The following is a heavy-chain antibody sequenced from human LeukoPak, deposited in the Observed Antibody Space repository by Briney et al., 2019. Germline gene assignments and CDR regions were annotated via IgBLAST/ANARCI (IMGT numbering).Heavy chain of an antibody. V-gene: IGHV1-69*06. CDR3: ARTTVDFRYYYYMDV. J-gene: IGHJ6*03. CDR1: GGTFSSYA. D-gene: IGHD4-17*01. Sequence: SVKVSCKASGGTFSSYAISWVRQAPGQGLEWMGGIIPIFGTANYAQKFQGRVTITADKSTSTAYMELSSLRSEDTAVYYCARTTVDFRYYYYMDVWGKGTTVTVSS. CDR2: IIPIFGTA.